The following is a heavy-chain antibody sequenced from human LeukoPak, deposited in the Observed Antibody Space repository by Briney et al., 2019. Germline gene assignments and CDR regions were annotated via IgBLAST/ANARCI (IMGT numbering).Heavy chain of an antibody. D-gene: IGHD3-10*01. V-gene: IGHV4-59*08. CDR2: MYSSGSA. Sequence: SETLSLTCTVSSGSISSYYWSWIRQPPGKGLEWIGYMYSSGSANYNPSLKSRVTMSVDTSKDQFSLKLSSVTAADTAVYYCARQKLLWFGELLLHCDYWGQGTLVTVSS. CDR1: SGSISSYY. CDR3: ARQKLLWFGELLLHCDY. J-gene: IGHJ4*02.